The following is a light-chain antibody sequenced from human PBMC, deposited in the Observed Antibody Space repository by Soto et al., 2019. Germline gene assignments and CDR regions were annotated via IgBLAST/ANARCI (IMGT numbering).Light chain of an antibody. CDR2: KDN. Sequence: QSVLTQPPSTSGAPGQRVTIYCSGSMSNIGRNTVNWYQQLPGTAPKVLMYKDNRRPSGVPDRFSGSKSGTSASLAISGLQSEDEATSYCAAWDVGLEGPIFGGGTKVTFL. V-gene: IGLV1-44*01. CDR1: MSNIGRNT. CDR3: AAWDVGLEGPI. J-gene: IGLJ2*01.